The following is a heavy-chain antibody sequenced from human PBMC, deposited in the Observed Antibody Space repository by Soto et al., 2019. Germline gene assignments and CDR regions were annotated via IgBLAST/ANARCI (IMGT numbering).Heavy chain of an antibody. CDR3: SRDEGVPMIRGFDD. J-gene: IGHJ4*02. D-gene: IGHD5-12*01. V-gene: IGHV3-74*01. Sequence: PGGSLRLSCAASGFTYSSFWMHWVRQAPGKGLVWVSGIKSDGSRTTYADSVKGRFTISRDNVKNMLYLQMNSLRAEDTAVYYCSRDEGVPMIRGFDDWGQGALVTVSS. CDR1: GFTYSSFW. CDR2: IKSDGSRT.